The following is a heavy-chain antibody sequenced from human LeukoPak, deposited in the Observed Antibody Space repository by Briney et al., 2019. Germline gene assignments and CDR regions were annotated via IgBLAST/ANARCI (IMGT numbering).Heavy chain of an antibody. CDR2: ISGSGSST. D-gene: IGHD2-21*02. CDR1: GFTFRSYA. V-gene: IGHV3-23*01. J-gene: IGHJ4*02. Sequence: RAGGSLRLSCAASGFTFRSYAMNWVRQAPGKGLEWVSVISGSGSSTYYADSVKGRFTISRDNSKNTLYLQMNSLRAEDTAVYYCAKWGCSGSDCYPFDYWGQGTLVTVSS. CDR3: AKWGCSGSDCYPFDY.